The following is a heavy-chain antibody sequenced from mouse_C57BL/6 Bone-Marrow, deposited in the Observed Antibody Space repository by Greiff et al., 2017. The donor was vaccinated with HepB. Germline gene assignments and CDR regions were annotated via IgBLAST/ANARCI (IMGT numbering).Heavy chain of an antibody. CDR2: ISDGGSYT. D-gene: IGHD1-1*01. CDR1: GFTFSSYA. CDR3: ARGAPTGAMDY. V-gene: IGHV5-4*03. J-gene: IGHJ4*01. Sequence: EVKLVESGGGLVKPGGSLKLSCAASGFTFSSYAMSWVRQTPEKRLEWVATISDGGSYTYYPDNVKGRFTISRDNARNNLYLQMSHLKSEDTAMYYCARGAPTGAMDYWGQGTSVTVSS.